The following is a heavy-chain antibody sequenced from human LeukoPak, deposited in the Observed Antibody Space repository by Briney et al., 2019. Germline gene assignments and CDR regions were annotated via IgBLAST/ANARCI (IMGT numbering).Heavy chain of an antibody. D-gene: IGHD6-13*01. CDR2: IYSGGTT. J-gene: IGHJ4*02. CDR1: GFTVSSNY. Sequence: PGGSLRLSCAASGFTVSSNYMSWVRQAPGKGLEWVSVIYSGGTTNYADSVKGRFTISRDNSKNTLFLQMNSLRAEDTAVYYCARGGYSSSWYRFDYWGQGTLVTVSS. V-gene: IGHV3-53*01. CDR3: ARGGYSSSWYRFDY.